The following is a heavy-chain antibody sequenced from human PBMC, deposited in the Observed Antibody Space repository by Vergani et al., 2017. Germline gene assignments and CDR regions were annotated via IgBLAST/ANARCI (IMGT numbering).Heavy chain of an antibody. Sequence: QVQLVQSGAEVKKPGASVKVSCKASGYTFTSYGISRVRQAPGQGLEWMGGIIPIFGTANYAQKFQGRVTITADESTSTAYMELSSLRSEDTAVYYCARDLADYDFWSGYYTNWFDPWGQGTLVTVSS. CDR3: ARDLADYDFWSGYYTNWFDP. V-gene: IGHV1-69*13. D-gene: IGHD3-3*01. CDR1: GYTFTSYG. J-gene: IGHJ5*02. CDR2: IIPIFGTA.